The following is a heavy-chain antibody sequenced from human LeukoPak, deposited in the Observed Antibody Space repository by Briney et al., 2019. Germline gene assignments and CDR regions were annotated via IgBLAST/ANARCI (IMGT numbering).Heavy chain of an antibody. CDR1: GLTFRNYA. V-gene: IGHV3-23*01. CDR3: AKGSGSSCYSPCDY. J-gene: IGHJ4*02. D-gene: IGHD2-15*01. Sequence: GGSLRLSCAASGLTFRNYAMSWVRQAPGKGLEWVSVICANDGNTYYADAVKGRFTISRDNSKDTLYLQMDSLRAEDTAVYYCAKGSGSSCYSPCDYWGQGILVTFSS. CDR2: ICANDGNT.